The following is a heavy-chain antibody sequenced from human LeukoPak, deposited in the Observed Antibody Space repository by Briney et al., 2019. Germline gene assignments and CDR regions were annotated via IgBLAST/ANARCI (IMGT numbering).Heavy chain of an antibody. V-gene: IGHV3-21*06. Sequence: PGGSLRLSCAPSGFTFSSYSMNWVRQAPGKGLEWVSSISSSSSYIYYADSVKGRFTISRDYAKNLLYLQMNSLRIEDTPVYYCAREDIVVVPAAIRGSNYYYGMDVCGQGTTFTVSS. J-gene: IGHJ6*02. CDR3: AREDIVVVPAAIRGSNYYYGMDV. D-gene: IGHD2-2*01. CDR2: ISSSSSYI. CDR1: GFTFSSYS.